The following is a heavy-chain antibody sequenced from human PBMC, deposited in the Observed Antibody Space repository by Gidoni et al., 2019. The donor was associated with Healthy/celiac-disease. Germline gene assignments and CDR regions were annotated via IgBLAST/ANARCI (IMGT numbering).Heavy chain of an antibody. J-gene: IGHJ4*02. CDR1: GGSFSGYY. CDR2: INHSGST. D-gene: IGHD2-21*02. CDR3: ARALPPRAYCGGDCFPYYFDY. Sequence: QVQLQQWGAGLLKPSETLSLTCAVYGGSFSGYYWRWIRQPPGKGLEWIGEINHSGSTNYNPSLKSRVTISVDTSKNQFSLKLSSVTAADTAVYYCARALPPRAYCGGDCFPYYFDYWGQGTLVTVSS. V-gene: IGHV4-34*01.